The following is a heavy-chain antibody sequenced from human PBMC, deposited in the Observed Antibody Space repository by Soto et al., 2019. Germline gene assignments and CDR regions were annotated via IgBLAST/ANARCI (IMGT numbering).Heavy chain of an antibody. CDR3: ATSGYNYGPCDY. CDR1: GDTFKNYA. CDR2: IIHIFGKT. V-gene: IGHV1-69*01. Sequence: QVQLVQSGAEVRKPGSSVKVSCRASGDTFKNYAISWVRQAPGQGLAWMGGIIHIFGKTDYAQTFHGRVTINGDETTYTAHMELRGPRADDTAFYYCATSGYNYGPCDYWGSGLLVTVSS. J-gene: IGHJ4*01. D-gene: IGHD2-15*01.